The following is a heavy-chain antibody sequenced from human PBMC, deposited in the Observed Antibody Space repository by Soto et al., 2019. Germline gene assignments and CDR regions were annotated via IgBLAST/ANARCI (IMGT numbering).Heavy chain of an antibody. CDR3: APFLTLTGPGCSRASGY. CDR1: GFNFNNYA. J-gene: IGHJ4*02. Sequence: GGSLRRSGATSGFNFNNYAMSWVRQAPGERLEWGSFISSSGVTTYYADSVKGRFTISRDNSRNTVFLQMNTLGSEDTAIYYCAPFLTLTGPGCSRASGYWSQRPRVPVSS. V-gene: IGHV3-23*01. D-gene: IGHD3-9*01. CDR2: ISSSGVTT.